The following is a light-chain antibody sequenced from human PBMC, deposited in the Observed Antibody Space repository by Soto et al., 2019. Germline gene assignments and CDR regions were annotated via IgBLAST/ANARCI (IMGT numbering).Light chain of an antibody. CDR2: KAS. J-gene: IGKJ4*01. CDR3: QQYNSYSIT. Sequence: DIQMTQSPSTLSASVGDRVNITCRASQSISSWLAWYQQKPGKAPKLLIFKASSLESGVPSRFSGSGSGTEVTLTISSLQPDDFAIYYCQQYNSYSITFGGGTKVEIK. CDR1: QSISSW. V-gene: IGKV1-5*03.